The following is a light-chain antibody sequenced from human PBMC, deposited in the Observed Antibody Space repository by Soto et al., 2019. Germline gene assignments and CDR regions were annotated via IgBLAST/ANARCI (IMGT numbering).Light chain of an antibody. CDR2: DVS. J-gene: IGLJ2*01. Sequence: QSALTQPPSASGSPGQSVTISCTGTSSDVGGYNSVSWYQQHPGKAPKVMIYDVSKRPSGVPDRFSGSKSGNTASLTVSGLQAEDEADYYCSSFASSNILVFGGGTKLTVL. CDR3: SSFASSNILV. CDR1: SSDVGGYNS. V-gene: IGLV2-8*01.